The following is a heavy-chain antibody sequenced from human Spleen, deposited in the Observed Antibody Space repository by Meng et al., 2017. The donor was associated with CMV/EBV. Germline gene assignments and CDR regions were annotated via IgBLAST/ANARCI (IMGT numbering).Heavy chain of an antibody. CDR2: INPDSDYI. D-gene: IGHD5-18*01. V-gene: IGHV3-21*06. Sequence: GESLKISCAASGFTFKTFTISWVRQAPGKGLEWVSSINPDSDYIYSADSLKGRFTISRDNAKNSVYLRMSGLRVEDTAVYYCARDQEGTRIPYPIHYGLDVWGQGTTVTVSS. CDR1: GFTFKTFT. J-gene: IGHJ6*02. CDR3: ARDQEGTRIPYPIHYGLDV.